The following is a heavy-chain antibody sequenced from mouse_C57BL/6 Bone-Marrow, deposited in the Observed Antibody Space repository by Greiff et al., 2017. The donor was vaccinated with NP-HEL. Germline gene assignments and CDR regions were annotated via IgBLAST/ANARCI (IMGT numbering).Heavy chain of an antibody. D-gene: IGHD2-4*01. Sequence: ESGPGLVKPSQSLSLTCSVTGYSITSGYYWNWIRQFPGNKLEWMGYISYDGSNNYNPSLKNRISLTRETSKNQFFLKLNSVTTEDTATYYCAREAYYDLYYFDYWGQGTTLTVSS. CDR3: AREAYYDLYYFDY. CDR2: ISYDGSN. CDR1: GYSITSGYY. J-gene: IGHJ2*01. V-gene: IGHV3-6*01.